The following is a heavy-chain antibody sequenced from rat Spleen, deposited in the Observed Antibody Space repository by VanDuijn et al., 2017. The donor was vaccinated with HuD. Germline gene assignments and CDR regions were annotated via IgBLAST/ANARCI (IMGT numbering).Heavy chain of an antibody. V-gene: IGHV5S13*01. CDR3: ARFWGYPYYFDY. D-gene: IGHD3-8*01. Sequence: EVQLVESGGGLVQPGRSLKLSCAASGFTFTKYGMSWVRQAPTKGLEWVASINTGGGNTYYRDSVKGRFTISRDNAKNTLFLQMDSLRSEDTATYFCARFWGYPYYFDYWGQGVMVTVSS. CDR2: INTGGGNT. J-gene: IGHJ2*01. CDR1: GFTFTKYG.